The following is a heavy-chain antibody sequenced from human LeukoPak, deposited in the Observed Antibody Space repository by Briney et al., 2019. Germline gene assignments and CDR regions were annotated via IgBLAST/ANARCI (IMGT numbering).Heavy chain of an antibody. CDR3: AREGSPDTATYHFDY. D-gene: IGHD5-18*01. CDR1: GFTFSSYG. J-gene: IGHJ4*02. V-gene: IGHV3-33*01. CDR2: IWYDGSTK. Sequence: GGSLRLSCAAPGFTFSSYGMHWVRQAPGKGLEWVAVIWYDGSTKYFADSVRGRFTISRDNSKNTLYLQMNGLRAEDTAMYYCAREGSPDTATYHFDYWGQGTLVTVSS.